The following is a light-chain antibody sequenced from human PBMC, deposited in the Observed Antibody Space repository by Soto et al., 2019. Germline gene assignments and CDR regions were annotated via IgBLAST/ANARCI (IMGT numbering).Light chain of an antibody. CDR1: SSNIGSNY. J-gene: IGLJ2*01. V-gene: IGLV1-47*01. Sequence: QSVLTQPPSASGTPGQRVTISCSGSSSNIGSNYVYWYQQLPGTVPQLLIYRNSERPSGVPDRCSGAKSGTSASLAISGRRSEDEADYYCAAWDDSLSGVVFGGGTKLTVL. CDR3: AAWDDSLSGVV. CDR2: RNS.